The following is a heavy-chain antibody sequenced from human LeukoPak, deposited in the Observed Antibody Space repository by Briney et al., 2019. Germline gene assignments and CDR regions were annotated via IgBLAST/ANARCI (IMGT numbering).Heavy chain of an antibody. D-gene: IGHD3-22*01. J-gene: IGHJ4*02. CDR1: GGTFSSYA. V-gene: IGHV1-69*04. Sequence: SVKASCKASGGTFSSYAISWVRQAPGQGLEWMGRIIPILGIANYAQKFQGRVTITADKSTSTAYMELSSLRSDDTAVNYGARDKPPYYYDSSGYYYAPDYWGQGTLVTVSS. CDR3: ARDKPPYYYDSSGYYYAPDY. CDR2: IIPILGIA.